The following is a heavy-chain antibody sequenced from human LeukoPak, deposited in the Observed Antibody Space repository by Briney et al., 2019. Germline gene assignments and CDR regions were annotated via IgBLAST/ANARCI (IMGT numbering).Heavy chain of an antibody. CDR3: ARRYPDVYYYDSSGYYYDAFDI. Sequence: GGSLRLSCAASGFTFSRFSMNWVRQAPGKGLEWVSSISSSGTYIYYADSVKGRFTISRDNAKNSLYLQMYSLRAEDTAVYYCARRYPDVYYYDSSGYYYDAFDIWGQGTMVTVSS. D-gene: IGHD3-22*01. CDR2: ISSSGTYI. J-gene: IGHJ3*02. V-gene: IGHV3-21*01. CDR1: GFTFSRFS.